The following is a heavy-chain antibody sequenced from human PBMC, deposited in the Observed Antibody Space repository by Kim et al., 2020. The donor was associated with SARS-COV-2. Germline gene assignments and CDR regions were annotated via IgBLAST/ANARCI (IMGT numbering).Heavy chain of an antibody. D-gene: IGHD5-18*01. Sequence: SETLSLTCTVSGGSISSGSYYWSWIRQPAGKGLEWIGSSYTSGSTNYNPSLKSRVTISVDTSKNQFSLKLSSVTAADTAVYYCARLLVDTAMVNLNMEGYYYGMDVWGQATTVTVSS. CDR1: GGSISSGSYY. CDR2: SYTSGST. J-gene: IGHJ6*01. CDR3: ARLLVDTAMVNLNMEGYYYGMDV. V-gene: IGHV4-61*02.